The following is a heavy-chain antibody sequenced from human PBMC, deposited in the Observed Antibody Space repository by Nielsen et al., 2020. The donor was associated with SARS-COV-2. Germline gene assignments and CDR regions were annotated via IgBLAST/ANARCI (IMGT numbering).Heavy chain of an antibody. Sequence: GESLKISCAASGFTFSSYAMSWVRQAPGKGLEWVSAISGSGGSTYYADSVKGRFTISRENSKNTLYLQMNSLRAEDTAVYYCANVPNDLWGAFDIWGQGTMVTVSS. V-gene: IGHV3-23*01. CDR1: GFTFSSYA. D-gene: IGHD7-27*01. CDR3: ANVPNDLWGAFDI. CDR2: ISGSGGST. J-gene: IGHJ3*02.